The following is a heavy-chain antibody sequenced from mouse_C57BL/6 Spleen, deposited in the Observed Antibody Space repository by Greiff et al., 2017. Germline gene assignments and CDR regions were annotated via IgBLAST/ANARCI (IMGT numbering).Heavy chain of an antibody. CDR3: TRYGSSYRKYCDV. V-gene: IGHV1-15*01. J-gene: IGHJ1*03. CDR2: IDPETGGT. D-gene: IGHD1-1*01. CDR1: GYTFTDYE. Sequence: VQLQESGAELVRPGASVTLSCKASGYTFTDYEMHWVKQTPVHGLEWIGAIDPETGGTAYNQKFKGKAILTADKSSSTAYMELRSLTSEDSAVYYCTRYGSSYRKYCDVWGTGTTVTVSS.